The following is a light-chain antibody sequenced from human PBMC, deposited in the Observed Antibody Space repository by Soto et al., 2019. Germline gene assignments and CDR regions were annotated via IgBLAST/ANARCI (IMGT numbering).Light chain of an antibody. V-gene: IGKV1-39*01. CDR1: QSISSY. J-gene: IGKJ1*01. CDR2: AAS. Sequence: DIQMTQSPFSLSASVGDRVTITCRASQSISSYLNWYQQKPGKAPKLLIYAASSLQSGVPSRFSGSGSGTDFTLTISSLQPEDFATYYCQQSYSTPPRFGQGTKVDIK. CDR3: QQSYSTPPR.